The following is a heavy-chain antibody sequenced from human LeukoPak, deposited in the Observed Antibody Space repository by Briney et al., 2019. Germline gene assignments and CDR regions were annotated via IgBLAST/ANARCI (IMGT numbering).Heavy chain of an antibody. Sequence: HPGGSLRLSCTASGFTLNTYAFHWVRQAPGKGLEWVAMISNDGTKKYSVDSDKGRLTVSSDDSTNTVYLQMNSLRVEDTAVYYCAKEGKPMGQDDGAALEHWGQGTLVFVSS. J-gene: IGHJ1*01. CDR2: ISNDGTKK. V-gene: IGHV3-30*18. CDR1: GFTLNTYA. CDR3: AKEGKPMGQDDGAALEH. D-gene: IGHD4-17*01.